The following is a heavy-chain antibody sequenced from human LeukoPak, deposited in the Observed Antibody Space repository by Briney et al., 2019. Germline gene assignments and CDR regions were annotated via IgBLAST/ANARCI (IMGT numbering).Heavy chain of an antibody. CDR2: IWYDGSKK. CDR3: ARDLLGYSYDAYYFDF. J-gene: IGHJ4*02. D-gene: IGHD5-18*01. V-gene: IGHV3-33*08. Sequence: PGGSLRLSCAASGFTFRSYSMNWVRQAPGKGLEWVAVIWYDGSKKYHADSVKGRFTISRDNSKNTLYLQMNSLRAEDTAVYYCARDLLGYSYDAYYFDFWGQGTLVTVSS. CDR1: GFTFRSYS.